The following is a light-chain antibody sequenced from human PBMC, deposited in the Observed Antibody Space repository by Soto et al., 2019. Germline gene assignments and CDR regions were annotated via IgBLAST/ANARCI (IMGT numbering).Light chain of an antibody. CDR3: QQRSNWVT. Sequence: EIVLTQSPDTLSLSPGARATLSCRASQSVSSNLAWYQQKPGQAPRLLIYDASSRATGIPARFSGSGSGTDFTLTISSVEPEDFAVYYCQQRSNWVTFGQGTRLEI. J-gene: IGKJ5*01. CDR1: QSVSSN. V-gene: IGKV3-11*01. CDR2: DAS.